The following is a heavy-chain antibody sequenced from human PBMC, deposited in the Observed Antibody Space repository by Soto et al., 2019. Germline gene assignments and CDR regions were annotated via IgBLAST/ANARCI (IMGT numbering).Heavy chain of an antibody. CDR1: GFTFSNLA. D-gene: IGHD2-21*01. CDR3: AKCSRSDVY. CDR2: VSIGGSYT. J-gene: IGHJ4*02. V-gene: IGHV3-23*01. Sequence: GGSLRLSCAASGFTFSNLAMGWVRQAPGEGLEWVSSVSIGGSYTTYADSVRGRFTISRDNAKNTLDLQMNSLRAEDTAVYSCAKCSRSDVYWGRGSLVTVSS.